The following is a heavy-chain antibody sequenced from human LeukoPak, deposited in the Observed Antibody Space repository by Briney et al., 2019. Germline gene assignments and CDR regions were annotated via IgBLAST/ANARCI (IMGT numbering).Heavy chain of an antibody. CDR1: GYSISSGYY. CDR2: IYHSGST. D-gene: IGHD6-19*01. CDR3: ARGRLARSPYFDY. J-gene: IGHJ4*02. V-gene: IGHV4-38-2*02. Sequence: PSETLSLTCTVSGYSISSGYYWGWIRQPPGKGLEWIGSIYHSGSTDYNPSLKSRVTISVDTSKNQFSLKLSSVTAADTAVYYCARGRLARSPYFDYWGQGTLVTVSS.